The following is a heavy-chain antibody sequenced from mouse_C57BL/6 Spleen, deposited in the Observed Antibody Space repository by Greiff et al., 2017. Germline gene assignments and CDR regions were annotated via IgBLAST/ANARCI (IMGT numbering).Heavy chain of an antibody. J-gene: IGHJ2*01. CDR1: GYAFSSYW. Sequence: VQLQQSGAELVKPGASVKISCKASGYAFSSYWMNWVKQRPGKGLEWIGQIYPGDGDTNYNGKFKGKATLTADKSSSTAYMQLSSLTSEDSAVYFCARGIYGSSYYFDYWGQGTTLTGSS. D-gene: IGHD1-1*01. CDR2: IYPGDGDT. CDR3: ARGIYGSSYYFDY. V-gene: IGHV1-80*01.